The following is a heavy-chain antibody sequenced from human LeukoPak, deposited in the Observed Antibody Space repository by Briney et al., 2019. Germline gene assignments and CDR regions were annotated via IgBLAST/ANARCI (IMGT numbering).Heavy chain of an antibody. CDR2: IYTSGST. D-gene: IGHD3-10*01. J-gene: IGHJ3*02. CDR1: GGSISSYY. CDR3: ASAVSRGGSNAFDI. Sequence: SETLSLTCTVSGGSISSYYWSWIRQPAGKGLEWIGRIYTSGSTNYNPSLKSRVTMSVDTSKNQFSLKLSSVTAADTAAYYYASAVSRGGSNAFDIWGQGTMVTVSS. V-gene: IGHV4-4*07.